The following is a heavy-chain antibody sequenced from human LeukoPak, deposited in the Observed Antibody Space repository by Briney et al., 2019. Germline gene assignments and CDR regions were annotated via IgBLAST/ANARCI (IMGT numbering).Heavy chain of an antibody. Sequence: SETLSLTCAVSGYSISSGYYWSWIRQPAGKGLEWIGRIYISGSTNYNPSLKSRVTMSVDTSKNQFSLKLGSVTAADTAVYYCARTWQWLPFDYWGQGTLVTVSS. CDR3: ARTWQWLPFDY. CDR2: IYISGST. V-gene: IGHV4-4*07. J-gene: IGHJ4*02. D-gene: IGHD6-19*01. CDR1: GYSISSGYY.